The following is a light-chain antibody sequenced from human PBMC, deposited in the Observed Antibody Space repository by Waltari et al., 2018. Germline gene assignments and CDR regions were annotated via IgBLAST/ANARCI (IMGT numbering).Light chain of an antibody. V-gene: IGKV3-11*01. CDR3: QQRRNWPLT. CDR2: DAS. CDR1: QSVGTS. J-gene: IGKJ4*01. Sequence: EIVLTQSPDILSFSPGERATPSCRASQSVGTSLAWYQQRPGQSPRLLIYDASYRATGIPARFSGSGSETDFTLTISSLQPEDFAVYYCQQRRNWPLTFGGGTRVQI.